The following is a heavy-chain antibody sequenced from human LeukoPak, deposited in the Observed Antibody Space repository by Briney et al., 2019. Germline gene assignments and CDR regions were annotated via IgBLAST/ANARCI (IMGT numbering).Heavy chain of an antibody. D-gene: IGHD1-26*01. CDR2: ITGSGDNT. J-gene: IGHJ3*02. CDR1: GFTFGIYA. CDR3: ARGGDIVGTSRSAFDI. V-gene: IGHV3-23*01. Sequence: GGSLRLSCAASGFTFGIYAMSWVRQAPGKGMEWVSTITGSGDNTYYADSVKGRFTISRDNSKNTLYLQMNSLRAEDTAVYYCARGGDIVGTSRSAFDIWGQGTMVTVSS.